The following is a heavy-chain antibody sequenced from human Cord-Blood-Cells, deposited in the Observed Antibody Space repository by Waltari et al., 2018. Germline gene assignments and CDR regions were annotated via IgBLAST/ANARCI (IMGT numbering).Heavy chain of an antibody. CDR3: ASEVAAAGTGDY. CDR1: GYTFTSYA. D-gene: IGHD6-13*01. J-gene: IGHJ4*02. V-gene: IGHV1-3*01. Sequence: QVQLVQSGAEVKKPGASVKVSCKASGYTFTSYAMHWVRQAPGQRLEWMGWNNAGNSKTKDSQRFQGRVTITRDTSASTAYMELSSLRSKDTAVYYCASEVAAAGTGDYWGQGTLFTVSS. CDR2: NNAGNSKT.